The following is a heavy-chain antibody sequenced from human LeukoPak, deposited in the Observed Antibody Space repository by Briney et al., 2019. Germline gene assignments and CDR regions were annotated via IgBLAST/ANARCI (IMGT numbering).Heavy chain of an antibody. Sequence: PSETLSLTCTVSGGSISSYYWSWIRQPPGKGLEWIGYIYYSGSTNYNPSLKSRVTISVDTSKNQFSLKLSSVTAADTAVYYCARQRITISGVVTGMDVWGQGTTVTVSS. J-gene: IGHJ6*02. CDR1: GGSISSYY. D-gene: IGHD3-3*01. CDR3: ARQRITISGVVTGMDV. CDR2: IYYSGST. V-gene: IGHV4-59*08.